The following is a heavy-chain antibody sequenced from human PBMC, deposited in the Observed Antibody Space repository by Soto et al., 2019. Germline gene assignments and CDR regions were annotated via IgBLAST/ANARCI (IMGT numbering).Heavy chain of an antibody. CDR3: AKGSVVGADYSYGMDV. Sequence: GALRLSCAASGFTFSSYAMSWVCQAPGKGLEWVSAISGSGGSTYYADSVKGRFTISRDNSKNTLYLRVNSLRAEDTAIYYCAKGSVVGADYSYGMDVWGQGTTVTVSS. D-gene: IGHD2-2*01. V-gene: IGHV3-23*01. CDR1: GFTFSSYA. J-gene: IGHJ6*02. CDR2: ISGSGGST.